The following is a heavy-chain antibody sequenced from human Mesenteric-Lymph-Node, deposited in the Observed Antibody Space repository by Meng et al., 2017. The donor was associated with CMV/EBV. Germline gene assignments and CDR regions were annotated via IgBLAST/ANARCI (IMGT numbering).Heavy chain of an antibody. Sequence: LTCGVYGGSFSGYYWSWIRQPPGKGLEWIGEINHSGSTNYNPSLKSRVTISVDTSKNRFSLKLSSVTAADTAVYYCARVCSGWYNDYWGQGTLVTVSS. V-gene: IGHV4-34*01. D-gene: IGHD6-19*01. CDR2: INHSGST. CDR1: GGSFSGYY. CDR3: ARVCSGWYNDY. J-gene: IGHJ4*02.